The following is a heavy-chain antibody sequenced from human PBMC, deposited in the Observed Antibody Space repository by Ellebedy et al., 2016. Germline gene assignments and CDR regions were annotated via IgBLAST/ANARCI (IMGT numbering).Heavy chain of an antibody. J-gene: IGHJ4*02. CDR2: IYYSGST. CDR1: GGSISSGGYY. V-gene: IGHV4-31*03. Sequence: SETLSLXCTVSGGSISSGGYYWSWIRQHPGKGLEWIGYIYYSGSTYYNPSLKSRVTISVDTSKNQFSLKLSSVTAADTAVYYCARGRGIAAPSAYIDYWGQGTLITVSS. D-gene: IGHD6-13*01. CDR3: ARGRGIAAPSAYIDY.